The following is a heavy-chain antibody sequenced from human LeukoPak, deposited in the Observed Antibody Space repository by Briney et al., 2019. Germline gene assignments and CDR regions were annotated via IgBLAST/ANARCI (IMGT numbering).Heavy chain of an antibody. CDR1: GFTVYNNY. J-gene: IGHJ4*02. D-gene: IGHD1-1*01. CDR3: ARDDNWNDGRGLDD. Sequence: GGSLRLSCAASGFTVYNNYMTWVRQAPGKGLEWVSIIYGGGNTYYAGSVKGRFIISRDSSKNTLYLQMSSLRAEDTAVYYCARDDNWNDGRGLDDWGQGTLVTVSS. V-gene: IGHV3-53*01. CDR2: IYGGGNT.